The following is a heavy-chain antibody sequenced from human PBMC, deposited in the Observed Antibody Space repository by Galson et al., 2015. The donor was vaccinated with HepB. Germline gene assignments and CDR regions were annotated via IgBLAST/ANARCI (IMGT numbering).Heavy chain of an antibody. Sequence: SLRLSCAASGFTFSSYAMHWVRQAPGKGLEWVAVISYDGSNKYYADSVKGRFTISRDNSKNTLYLQMNSLRAEDTAVYYCARDLGYCSGGSCYSAFDIWGQGTMVTVSS. CDR3: ARDLGYCSGGSCYSAFDI. J-gene: IGHJ3*02. V-gene: IGHV3-30-3*01. D-gene: IGHD2-15*01. CDR2: ISYDGSNK. CDR1: GFTFSSYA.